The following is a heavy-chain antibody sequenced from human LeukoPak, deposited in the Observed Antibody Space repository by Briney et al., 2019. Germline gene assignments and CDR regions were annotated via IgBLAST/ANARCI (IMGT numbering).Heavy chain of an antibody. CDR1: GFIFTDYW. J-gene: IGHJ4*02. D-gene: IGHD3-9*01. Sequence: GGSLRLSCAASGFIFTDYWMYWVRQAPGRGLAWVANIKEDGSEKNYVDSVKGRFTISRDNAKNSVYLQMNSLRVEDTAVYYCARDLGHYDILTGYYGAYYFDYWGQGTLVTVSS. V-gene: IGHV3-7*01. CDR2: IKEDGSEK. CDR3: ARDLGHYDILTGYYGAYYFDY.